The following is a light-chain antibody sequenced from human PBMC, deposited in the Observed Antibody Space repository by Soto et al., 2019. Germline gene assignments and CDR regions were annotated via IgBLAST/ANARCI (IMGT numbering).Light chain of an antibody. CDR2: EVS. Sequence: QSALTQPASVSGSPGQSITISCTGTSSAVGGYNYVSWYQQHPGKAPKLMIYEVSNRPSGVSNRFSGSKSGNTASLTISGLQAEDEADYYCSSYTSSSTLYVFGTGTKLTVL. CDR3: SSYTSSSTLYV. V-gene: IGLV2-14*01. CDR1: SSAVGGYNY. J-gene: IGLJ1*01.